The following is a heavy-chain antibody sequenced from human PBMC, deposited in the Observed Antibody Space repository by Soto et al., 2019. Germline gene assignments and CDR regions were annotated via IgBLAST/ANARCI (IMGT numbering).Heavy chain of an antibody. Sequence: XILSCAASGFTFSFYGMHWVRQAPGKGLEWVAVISYDGSNIHYADSVEGRFTISRDNSKNTLYLQMNSLRPEETAVYYXXXXXXGXXSXPPDSWXXGTLVTSPQ. V-gene: IGHV3-30*03. J-gene: IGHJ4*02. CDR1: GFTFSFYG. CDR2: ISYDGSNI. CDR3: XXXXXGXXSXPPDS.